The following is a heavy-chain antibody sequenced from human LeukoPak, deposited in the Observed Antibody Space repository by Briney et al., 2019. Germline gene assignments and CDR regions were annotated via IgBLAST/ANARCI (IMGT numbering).Heavy chain of an antibody. J-gene: IGHJ4*02. CDR1: GFAFSAYW. V-gene: IGHV3-74*01. CDR3: VRDLIFVWTPGDDFDF. D-gene: IGHD3-3*01. Sequence: SGGSLRLSCAASGFAFSAYWMHWVRQAPGKGLEWVARINEDATTITYADSVKGRFIISRDNSKKSLYLQMNNVRAVDTAVYYCVRDLIFVWTPGDDFDFWGQGTLVIVSS. CDR2: INEDATTI.